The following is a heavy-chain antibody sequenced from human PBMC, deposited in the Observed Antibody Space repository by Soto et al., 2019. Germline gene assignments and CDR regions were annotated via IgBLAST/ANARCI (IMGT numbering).Heavy chain of an antibody. CDR1: GSTFDDYA. CDR2: ISWNSGSI. V-gene: IGHV3-9*01. D-gene: IGHD2-15*01. J-gene: IGHJ4*02. Sequence: GGSLRLSCAASGSTFDDYAMHWVRQAPGKGLEWVSGISWNSGSIGYADSVKGRFTISRDNAKNSLYLQMNSLRAEDTALYYCAKDPYSRYCSGGSCYPFSFDYWGQGTLVTVSS. CDR3: AKDPYSRYCSGGSCYPFSFDY.